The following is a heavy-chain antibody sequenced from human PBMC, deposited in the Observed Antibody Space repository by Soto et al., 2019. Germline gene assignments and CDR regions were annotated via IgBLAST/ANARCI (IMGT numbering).Heavy chain of an antibody. CDR1: GGTFSSYA. CDR2: IIPIFGTA. J-gene: IGHJ3*02. CDR3: AGSGAHAFDI. V-gene: IGHV1-69*13. Sequence: ASVKVSCKASGGTFSSYAISWVRQAPGQGLEWMGGIIPIFGTANYAQKFQGRVTITADESTSTAYMELSSLRSEDTAVYYCAGSGAHAFDIWGQGTMVTVSS. D-gene: IGHD3-10*01.